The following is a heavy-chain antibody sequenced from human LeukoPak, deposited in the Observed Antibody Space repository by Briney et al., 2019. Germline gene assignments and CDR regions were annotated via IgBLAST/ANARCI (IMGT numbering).Heavy chain of an antibody. CDR2: INPNGGGT. D-gene: IGHD6-19*01. CDR1: GYTFTGFY. V-gene: IGHV1-2*02. Sequence: ASVKVSCKPSGYTFTGFYIHWVRQAPGQGLEWMGWINPNGGGTNYPQKFQGRVTMTTDTSISTAYMELSRLRSDDTAVYYCASSVAGTPLDFYYYYGMDVWGQGTTVTVSS. J-gene: IGHJ6*02. CDR3: ASSVAGTPLDFYYYYGMDV.